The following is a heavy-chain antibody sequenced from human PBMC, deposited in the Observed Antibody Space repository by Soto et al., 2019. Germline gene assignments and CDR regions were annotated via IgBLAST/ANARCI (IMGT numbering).Heavy chain of an antibody. CDR3: ARWWSGSRQGFDP. V-gene: IGHV4-31*03. J-gene: IGHJ5*02. CDR2: IYYSGST. CDR1: GGSISSGDYY. Sequence: QVQLQESGPGLVKPSQTLSLTCTVSGGSISSGDYYWSWIRQHPEGLEWIGYIYYSGSTYYNPSLKSRVTLSVDTSKNQFSLKLSSVTAADTAVYYCARWWSGSRQGFDPWGQGTLVTVSS. D-gene: IGHD3-3*01.